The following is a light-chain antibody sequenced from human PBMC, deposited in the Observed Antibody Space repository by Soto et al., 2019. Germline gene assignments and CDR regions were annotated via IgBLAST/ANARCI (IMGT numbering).Light chain of an antibody. CDR2: GAS. CDR1: QSVSSK. V-gene: IGKV3-15*01. Sequence: EIVMTQSPATLSVSPGERATLSCRASQSVSSKLAWYQQKPGQAPRLLIYGASTRATGIPARFSGSGSGTESTLTLSSLQSEDFAVYYCQQYNNWPLTFGGGTKVEIK. J-gene: IGKJ4*01. CDR3: QQYNNWPLT.